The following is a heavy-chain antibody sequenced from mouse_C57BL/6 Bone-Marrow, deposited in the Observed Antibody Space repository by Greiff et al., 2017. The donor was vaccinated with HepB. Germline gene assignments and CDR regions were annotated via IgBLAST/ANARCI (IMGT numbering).Heavy chain of an antibody. D-gene: IGHD1-1*01. Sequence: QVQLQQPGAELVKPGASVKLSCKASGYTFTSYWMQWVKQRPGQSLEWIGEIDPSDSYTNYNQKFKGKATLTVDTSSSTAYMQLSSLTSEDSAVYYCASWYYGSSPFAYWGQGTLVTVSA. CDR1: GYTFTSYW. V-gene: IGHV1-50*01. J-gene: IGHJ3*01. CDR3: ASWYYGSSPFAY. CDR2: IDPSDSYT.